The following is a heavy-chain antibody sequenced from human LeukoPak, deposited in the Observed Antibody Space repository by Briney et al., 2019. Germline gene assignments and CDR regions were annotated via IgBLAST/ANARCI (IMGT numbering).Heavy chain of an antibody. D-gene: IGHD1-26*01. CDR2: INPSGGST. CDR3: ARAKGVGATEGAFDY. J-gene: IGHJ4*02. Sequence: VASVKVSCKASGYTFTSYHMHWVRQAPGQGLEWMGIINPSGGSTSYAQKFQGRVTMTRDTSTSTVYMELSSLRSEDTAVYYCARAKGVGATEGAFDYWGQGTLVTVSS. CDR1: GYTFTSYH. V-gene: IGHV1-46*01.